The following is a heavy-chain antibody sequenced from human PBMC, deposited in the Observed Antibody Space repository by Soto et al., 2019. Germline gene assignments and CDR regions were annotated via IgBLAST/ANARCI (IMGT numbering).Heavy chain of an antibody. Sequence: GESLKISCKGSGYSFTSYWIGWVRQMPGKGLEWMGIIYPGDSDTRYSPSFQGQVTISAVKSISTAYLQWSSLKASDTAMYYCVCSSRYYSHDAFDIWGQGTMVTVSS. CDR1: GYSFTSYW. J-gene: IGHJ3*02. CDR2: IYPGDSDT. D-gene: IGHD3-22*01. CDR3: VCSSRYYSHDAFDI. V-gene: IGHV5-51*01.